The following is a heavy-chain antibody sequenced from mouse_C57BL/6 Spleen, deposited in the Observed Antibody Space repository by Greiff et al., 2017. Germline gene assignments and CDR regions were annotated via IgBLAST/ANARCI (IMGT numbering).Heavy chain of an antibody. V-gene: IGHV1-72*01. Sequence: VQLQQSGAELVKPGASVKLSCKASGYTFTSYWLHWVKQRPGRGLEWIGRIDPNSGGTKYNEKFKSKAPLTVDKPSSTAYMQLSSLTSEDSAVYYCARPYYSNYLYYAMDYWGQGTSGTVSS. D-gene: IGHD2-5*01. CDR3: ARPYYSNYLYYAMDY. J-gene: IGHJ4*01. CDR1: GYTFTSYW. CDR2: IDPNSGGT.